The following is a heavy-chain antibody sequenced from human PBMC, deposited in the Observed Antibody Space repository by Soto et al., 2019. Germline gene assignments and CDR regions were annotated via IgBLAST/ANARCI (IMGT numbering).Heavy chain of an antibody. J-gene: IGHJ6*03. V-gene: IGHV3-9*01. CDR2: ISWNSGSI. Sequence: EVQLVESGGGLVQPGRSLRLSCAASGFTFDDYAMHWVRQAPGKGLEWVSGISWNSGSIGYADSVKGRFTISRDNAKNSLYLQMNSLRAEDTALYYCATAHPFYGSGPRYYYYYMDVWGKGTTVTVSS. CDR3: ATAHPFYGSGPRYYYYYMDV. CDR1: GFTFDDYA. D-gene: IGHD3-10*01.